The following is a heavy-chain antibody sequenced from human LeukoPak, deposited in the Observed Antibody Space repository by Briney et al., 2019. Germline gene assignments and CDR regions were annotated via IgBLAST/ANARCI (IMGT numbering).Heavy chain of an antibody. Sequence: SVKVSCKASGGTFSSYAISWVRQAPGQGLEWMGGIIPIFGTANYAQKFQGRVTITTDESTSTAYMELSSLRSEDTAVYYCARAPPGYYDSSGYWDLWGQGTLVTVS. J-gene: IGHJ4*02. CDR2: IIPIFGTA. CDR1: GGTFSSYA. V-gene: IGHV1-69*05. D-gene: IGHD3-22*01. CDR3: ARAPPGYYDSSGYWDL.